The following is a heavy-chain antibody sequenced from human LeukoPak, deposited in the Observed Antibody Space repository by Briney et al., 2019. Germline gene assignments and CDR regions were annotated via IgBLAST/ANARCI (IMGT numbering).Heavy chain of an antibody. J-gene: IGHJ4*02. D-gene: IGHD1-26*01. CDR1: GFTFSSYG. Sequence: GGSLRLSCAASGFTFSSYGMHWVRQAPGKGLEWVAVISYDGSNKYYADSVKGRFTISRDNSKNTLYLQMNSLRAEDTAVYYCARDKVVGATHFDYWGQGTLVTVSS. CDR3: ARDKVVGATHFDY. CDR2: ISYDGSNK. V-gene: IGHV3-30*03.